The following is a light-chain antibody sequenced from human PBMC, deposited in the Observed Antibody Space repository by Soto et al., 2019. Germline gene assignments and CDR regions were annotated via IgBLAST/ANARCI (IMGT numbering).Light chain of an antibody. CDR1: QGIRSY. Sequence: DIQLTQSPSFLSASVGDRVTITCRASQGIRSYLAWYQQRPGKAPELLIYGASTLRTGVASRSSGSGSGTEFTLTISSLQPEDFATYFCQQLNIFPPLFTFGPGTKVDIK. CDR3: QQLNIFPPLFT. V-gene: IGKV1-9*01. J-gene: IGKJ3*01. CDR2: GAS.